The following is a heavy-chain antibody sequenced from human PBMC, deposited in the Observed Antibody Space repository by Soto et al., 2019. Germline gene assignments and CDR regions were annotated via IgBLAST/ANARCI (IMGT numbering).Heavy chain of an antibody. CDR1: GDSVSDSSVS. Sequence: SQTLSLTCAISGDSVSDSSVSWNWIRQSPSRGLEWLGRTNYGSKWSYAYAESVRSRITINADTSKNQFSLHLNSVTAEDTAVYYYARDDIGYCTGGTCEPFDYWGQGTLVTVSS. CDR3: ARDDIGYCTGGTCEPFDY. J-gene: IGHJ4*02. D-gene: IGHD2-15*01. CDR2: TNYGSKWSY. V-gene: IGHV6-1*01.